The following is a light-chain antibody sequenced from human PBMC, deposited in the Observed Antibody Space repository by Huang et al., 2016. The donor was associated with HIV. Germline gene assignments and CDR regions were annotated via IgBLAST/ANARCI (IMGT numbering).Light chain of an antibody. Sequence: DIVMTQTPLSLSVTPGQPASISCKSSQGLLYREKIYLYWYLQKPGQSQQLLIYEVSNIVSGVQDRFSGSGSPTDCTLKISRVETEDVGVYYCVQGKQLPYTFGQGTRLEIK. J-gene: IGKJ2*01. V-gene: IGKV2-29*02. CDR3: VQGKQLPYT. CDR1: QGLLYREKIY. CDR2: EVS.